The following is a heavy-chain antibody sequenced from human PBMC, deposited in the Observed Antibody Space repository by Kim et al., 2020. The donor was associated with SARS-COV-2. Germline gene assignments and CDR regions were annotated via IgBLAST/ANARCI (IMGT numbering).Heavy chain of an antibody. D-gene: IGHD3-22*01. CDR3: ARHIQRGYYSYGMDV. V-gene: IGHV5-10-1*01. J-gene: IGHJ6*02. Sequence: PSFQGHVTISADKSISTAYLQWSSLKASDTAMYYCARHIQRGYYSYGMDVWGQGTTVTVSS.